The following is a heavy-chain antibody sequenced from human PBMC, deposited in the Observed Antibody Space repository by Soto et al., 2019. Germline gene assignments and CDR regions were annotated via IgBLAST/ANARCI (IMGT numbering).Heavy chain of an antibody. D-gene: IGHD3-10*01. CDR1: GFTFSSYW. Sequence: EVQLVESGGGLVQPGGPLRLSCAASGFTFSSYWMSWVRQAPGKGLEWVANIKQDGSEKYYVDSVKGRFTISRDNAKNSLYLQMNSLRAEDTAVYYCARVLMDQYYYGSGIQDYWGQGTLVTVSS. CDR3: ARVLMDQYYYGSGIQDY. CDR2: IKQDGSEK. J-gene: IGHJ4*02. V-gene: IGHV3-7*05.